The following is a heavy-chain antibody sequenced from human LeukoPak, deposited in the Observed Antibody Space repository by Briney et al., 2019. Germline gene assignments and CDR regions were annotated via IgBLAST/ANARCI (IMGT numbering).Heavy chain of an antibody. CDR2: IYYSGST. CDR3: ARHIHSSGWFNEYYFDY. V-gene: IGHV4-59*08. Sequence: SETLSLTCTVSGGSISSYYWSWIRQPPGKGLEWIGYIYYSGSTNYNPSLKSRVTISVDTSKNQFSLKLSSVTAADTAVYYCARHIHSSGWFNEYYFDYWGQGTLVTVSS. D-gene: IGHD6-19*01. J-gene: IGHJ4*02. CDR1: GGSISSYY.